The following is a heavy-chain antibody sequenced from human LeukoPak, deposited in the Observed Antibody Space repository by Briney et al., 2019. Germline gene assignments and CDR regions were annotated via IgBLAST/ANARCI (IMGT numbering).Heavy chain of an antibody. CDR3: AKDKGLISGKYYFDY. CDR2: IWYDGSNN. V-gene: IGHV3-30*02. D-gene: IGHD1-26*01. CDR1: GFTFSNYA. Sequence: GESLRLSCAASGFTFSNYAIHWVRQAPGKGLEWVGFIWYDGSNNYHADSVKGRFTISRDNSKNTVHLQMNSLRAEDTAVYYCAKDKGLISGKYYFDYWGQGALVTVPS. J-gene: IGHJ4*02.